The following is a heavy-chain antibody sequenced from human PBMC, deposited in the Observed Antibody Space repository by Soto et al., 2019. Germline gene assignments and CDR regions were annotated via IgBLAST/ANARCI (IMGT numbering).Heavy chain of an antibody. Sequence: PSETLSLTCAVYGGSFSGYYWSWIRQPPGKGLEWIGEINHSGSTNYNPSLKSRVTISVDTSKNQFSLKLSSVTAADTAVYYCARGLRYYYDSSGYYFNWFDPWGQGTLVTVSS. J-gene: IGHJ5*02. V-gene: IGHV4-34*01. CDR1: GGSFSGYY. CDR2: INHSGST. D-gene: IGHD3-22*01. CDR3: ARGLRYYYDSSGYYFNWFDP.